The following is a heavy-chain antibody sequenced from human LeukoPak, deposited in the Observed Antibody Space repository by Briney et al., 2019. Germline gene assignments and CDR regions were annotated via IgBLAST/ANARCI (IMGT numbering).Heavy chain of an antibody. J-gene: IGHJ5*02. Sequence: GGSLRLSCAASGFPVSDNYMSWVRQAPGKGLERVSIIYSDGTTYYADSVKGRFTISRDNSKNSLYLQMNSLRAEDTAVYYCARGHVVRGVRGWFDPWGQGTLVTVSS. D-gene: IGHD3-10*01. CDR3: ARGHVVRGVRGWFDP. CDR2: IYSDGTT. CDR1: GFPVSDNY. V-gene: IGHV3-66*01.